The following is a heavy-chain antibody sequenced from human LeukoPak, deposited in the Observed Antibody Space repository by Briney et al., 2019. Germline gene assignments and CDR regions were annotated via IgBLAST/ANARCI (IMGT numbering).Heavy chain of an antibody. Sequence: GGSLRLSCAAPGFTFSLYNMNWVRQAPGKGLEWVSQISASETSIKYADSVRGRFTISRDNVKNSVYLQMNSLRAEDTAIYYCVRDNLENQWLERSYWGQGTLVTVSS. J-gene: IGHJ4*02. CDR1: GFTFSLYN. CDR2: ISASETSI. D-gene: IGHD6-19*01. CDR3: VRDNLENQWLERSY. V-gene: IGHV3-48*03.